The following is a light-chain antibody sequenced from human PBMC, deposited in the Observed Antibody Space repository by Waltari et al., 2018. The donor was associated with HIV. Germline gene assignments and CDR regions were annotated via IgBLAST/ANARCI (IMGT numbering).Light chain of an antibody. CDR2: GKN. J-gene: IGLJ3*02. CDR1: SSNIGSNF. V-gene: IGLV1-47*01. Sequence: QSVLTQPPSASETPGQRVTISCSGSSSNIGSNFVYWYQQLPGPAPKLLIYGKNQRPSGVPDRFSGSRSGTSASLAISGLRSEDEADYYCAAWDDSLGGLWVFGGGTKLTVL. CDR3: AAWDDSLGGLWV.